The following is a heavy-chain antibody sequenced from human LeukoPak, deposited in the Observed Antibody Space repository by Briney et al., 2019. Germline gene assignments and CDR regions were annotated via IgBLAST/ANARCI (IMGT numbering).Heavy chain of an antibody. CDR2: IIPIFGTA. D-gene: IGHD3-22*01. V-gene: IGHV1-69*13. CDR1: GGTFSSYA. CDR3: ARNYYDSSGYHISGHERYGMDV. J-gene: IGHJ6*02. Sequence: SVKVSCKASGGTFSSYAISWVRQAPGQGLEWMGGIIPIFGTANYAQKFQGRVTITADESTSTAYMELSSLRSEDTAVYYCARNYYDSSGYHISGHERYGMDVWGQGTTVTVSS.